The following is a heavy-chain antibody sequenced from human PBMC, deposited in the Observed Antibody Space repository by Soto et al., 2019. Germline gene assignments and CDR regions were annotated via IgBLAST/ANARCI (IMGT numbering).Heavy chain of an antibody. CDR3: AKKVPGSNPLDS. D-gene: IGHD1-1*01. CDR1: GFTFSSYA. CDR2: ISGGGAST. V-gene: IGHV3-23*01. Sequence: GGSLRLSCAASGFTFSSYAMNWVRQAPGKGLEWVSVISGGGASTYYADSVRGRFTISRDNSKNTLYLQMNSLRVEDTAVYYCAKKVPGSNPLDSWGQGALVTVSS. J-gene: IGHJ4*02.